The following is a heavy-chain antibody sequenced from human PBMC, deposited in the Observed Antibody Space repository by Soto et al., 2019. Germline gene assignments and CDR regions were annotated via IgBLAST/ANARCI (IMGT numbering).Heavy chain of an antibody. J-gene: IGHJ5*02. Sequence: ASVKVSCKASGGTFSSYAISWVRQAPGQGLEWMGGIIPIFGTANYAQKFQGRVTITADESTSTAYMELSSLRSEDTAVYYCARDASIAAAVSWFDPWGQGTLVTSPQ. CDR1: GGTFSSYA. D-gene: IGHD6-13*01. CDR3: ARDASIAAAVSWFDP. CDR2: IIPIFGTA. V-gene: IGHV1-69*13.